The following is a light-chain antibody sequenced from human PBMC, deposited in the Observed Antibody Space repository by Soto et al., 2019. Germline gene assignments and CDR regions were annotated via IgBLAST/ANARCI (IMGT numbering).Light chain of an antibody. V-gene: IGKV2-28*01. Sequence: DIVMTQSPLSLPVTPGEPASISCRSSQSLLHSNGYNYLDWYLQKPGQSPQLLIYLGSNRASGVPDRFGGSGSGKDFTLKISRVEAEDVGVYYCMQALQTPLTFGPGTKVDIK. CDR1: QSLLHSNGYNY. J-gene: IGKJ3*01. CDR3: MQALQTPLT. CDR2: LGS.